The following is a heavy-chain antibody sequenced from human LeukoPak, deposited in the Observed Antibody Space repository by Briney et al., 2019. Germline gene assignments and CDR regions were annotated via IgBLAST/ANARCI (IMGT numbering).Heavy chain of an antibody. CDR3: ARERRDGYNGVFDY. J-gene: IGHJ4*02. CDR1: GGSISSGGYS. CDR2: IYHSGST. V-gene: IGHV4-30-2*01. Sequence: SETLSLTCAVSGGSISSGGYSWSWIRQPPGKGLEWIGYIYHSGSTYYNPSLKSRVTISVDRSKNQFSLKLSSVTAADTAVYYCARERRDGYNGVFDYWGQGTLVTVSS. D-gene: IGHD5-24*01.